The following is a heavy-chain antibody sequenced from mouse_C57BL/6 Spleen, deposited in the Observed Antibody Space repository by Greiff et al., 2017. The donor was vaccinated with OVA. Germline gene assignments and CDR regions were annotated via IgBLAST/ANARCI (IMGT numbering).Heavy chain of an antibody. D-gene: IGHD2-4*01. CDR3: ARCDYDWYFDV. Sequence: VQLQQSGPELVKPGASVKISCKASGYPFTDYYMNWVKQSHGRSLEWIGDFNPNNGGTSYNQKFKGTATLTVDKFSSTAYMELRSLTSEDSAVYYCARCDYDWYFDVWGTGTTVTVSS. CDR2: FNPNNGGT. CDR1: GYPFTDYY. J-gene: IGHJ1*03. V-gene: IGHV1-26*01.